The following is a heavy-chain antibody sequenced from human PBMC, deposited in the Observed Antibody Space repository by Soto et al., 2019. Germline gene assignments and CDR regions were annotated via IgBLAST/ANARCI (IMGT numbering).Heavy chain of an antibody. J-gene: IGHJ4*02. CDR3: ARAQTLRSGSYLMFVDYFEY. V-gene: IGHV4-34*01. D-gene: IGHD1-26*01. CDR2: INHSGST. CDR1: VGSFSGYY. Sequence: WETLSLTCAFYVGSFSGYYWSWIRQPPGKGLGWIGEINHSGSTNYNPSLKSRVTISVDTSKNQFSLKLSSVTAADTAVYYCARAQTLRSGSYLMFVDYFEYWGQGTLVIVSS.